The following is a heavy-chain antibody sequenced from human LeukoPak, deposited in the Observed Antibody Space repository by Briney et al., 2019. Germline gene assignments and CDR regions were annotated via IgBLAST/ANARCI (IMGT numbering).Heavy chain of an antibody. J-gene: IGHJ4*02. CDR3: ARWGIAVAGLNY. D-gene: IGHD6-19*01. CDR2: IYHSGST. Sequence: PSGTLSLTCAVPGGSISSSNWWSWVRQPPGKGLEWIGEIYHSGSTNYNPSLKSRVTISVDKSKNQFSLKLSFVTAADTAVYYCARWGIAVAGLNYWGQGTLVTVSS. V-gene: IGHV4-4*02. CDR1: GGSISSSNW.